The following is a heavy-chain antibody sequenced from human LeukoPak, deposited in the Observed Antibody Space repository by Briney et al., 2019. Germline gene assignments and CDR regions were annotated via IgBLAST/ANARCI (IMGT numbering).Heavy chain of an antibody. V-gene: IGHV4-4*02. CDR3: ARAGGREWELPPL. CDR2: IYHSGST. J-gene: IGHJ1*01. Sequence: SGTLSLTCAVSGGSISSDNWWSWVRQPPEKGLEWIGEIYHSGSTNYNPSLKSRVTISVDKSKNQFSLKLSSVTAADTAVYYCARAGGREWELPPLWGQGTLVIVSS. D-gene: IGHD1-26*01. CDR1: GGSISSDNW.